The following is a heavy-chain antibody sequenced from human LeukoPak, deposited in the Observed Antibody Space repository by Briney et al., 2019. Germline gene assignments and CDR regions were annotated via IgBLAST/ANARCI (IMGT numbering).Heavy chain of an antibody. D-gene: IGHD2-8*01. V-gene: IGHV1-3*01. J-gene: IGHJ4*02. CDR2: INAGNGNT. CDR1: GYTFTSYA. Sequence: ASVKVSCKASGYTFTSYAMHWVRQAPGQRLEWMGWINAGNGNTKYSQKFQGRVTITRDTSADTAYMELSSLRSEDTAVYYCARLKYCTNGVCYAGFDYWGQGTLVTVTS. CDR3: ARLKYCTNGVCYAGFDY.